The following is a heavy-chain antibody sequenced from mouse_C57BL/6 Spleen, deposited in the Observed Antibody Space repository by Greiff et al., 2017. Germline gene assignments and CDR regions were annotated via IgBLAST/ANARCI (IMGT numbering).Heavy chain of an antibody. CDR2: INPSTGGT. Sequence: DVQLQESGPELVKPGASVKISCKASGYSFTGYYMNWVKQSPEKSLEWIGEINPSTGGTTYNQKFKAKATLTVDKSSSTAYMQLKSLTSEDSAVYYCARSHYYGSSYGYCDVWGTGTTVTVSS. CDR1: GYSFTGYY. D-gene: IGHD1-1*01. CDR3: ARSHYYGSSYGYCDV. J-gene: IGHJ1*03. V-gene: IGHV1-42*01.